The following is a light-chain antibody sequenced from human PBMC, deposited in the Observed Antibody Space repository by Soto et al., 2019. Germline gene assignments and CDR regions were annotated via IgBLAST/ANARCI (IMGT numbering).Light chain of an antibody. CDR2: AAS. CDR1: QTISTS. CDR3: QESYNSPMFT. J-gene: IGKJ2*01. Sequence: DIQMTQSPSSLSASVGDSVTITCQSSQTISTSLNWYQQKPGKAPKLLIYAASSLGDGVPSRFSGSGSSTHFTLTINSLQPEDSATYYCQESYNSPMFTFGQGTKVDIK. V-gene: IGKV1-39*01.